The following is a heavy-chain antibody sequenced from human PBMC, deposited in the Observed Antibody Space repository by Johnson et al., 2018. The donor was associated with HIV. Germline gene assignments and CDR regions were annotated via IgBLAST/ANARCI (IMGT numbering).Heavy chain of an antibody. CDR2: IRYDGSNK. D-gene: IGHD6-19*01. CDR3: AKPYSSGWPHIDAFDI. Sequence: VQLVESGGGVVQPGGTLRLSCAASGFIFRTYGMHWVRQAPGKGLEWVAFIRYDGSNKYYADAVKGRFSISRDNSKNTLYLQMSSLRAEDTAVYYCAKPYSSGWPHIDAFDIWGQGTMVTVSS. CDR1: GFIFRTYG. J-gene: IGHJ3*02. V-gene: IGHV3-30*02.